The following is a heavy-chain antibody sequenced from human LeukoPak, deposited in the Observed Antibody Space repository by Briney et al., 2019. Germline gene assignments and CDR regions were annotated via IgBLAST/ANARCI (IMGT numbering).Heavy chain of an antibody. CDR1: GFSSRNYW. D-gene: IGHD4/OR15-4a*01. V-gene: IGHV3-74*03. CDR2: LNSDETSA. CDR3: ARAPPTFLTHRFDP. J-gene: IGHJ5*02. Sequence: PGGSLRLSCVISGFSSRNYWMHWVRQAPGRGLVWVSRLNSDETSATYADSVKGRFTISRDTAKNTLYLDMNSLRVEDTAVYYCARAPPTFLTHRFDPWGQGTLVTVSS.